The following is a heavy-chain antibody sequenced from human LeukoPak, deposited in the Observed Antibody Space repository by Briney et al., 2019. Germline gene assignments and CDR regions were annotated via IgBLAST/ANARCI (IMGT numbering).Heavy chain of an antibody. V-gene: IGHV4-34*01. CDR2: INHSGST. CDR1: GGSFSGYY. CDR3: ARDSYGSEGDFDY. J-gene: IGHJ4*02. Sequence: SETLSLTCAVYGGSFSGYYWSWIRQPPGKGLEWIGEINHSGSTNYNPPLKSRVTISVDTSKNKFSLKLSSVTAADTAVYYCARDSYGSEGDFDYWGQGTLVTVSS. D-gene: IGHD5-18*01.